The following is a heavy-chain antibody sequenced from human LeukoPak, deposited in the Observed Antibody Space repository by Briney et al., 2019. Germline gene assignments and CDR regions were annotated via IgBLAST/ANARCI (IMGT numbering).Heavy chain of an antibody. CDR1: GGSISSGSYY. CDR2: IYTSGST. CDR3: ARDGTTVDGHIVVVPAAIEDAFDI. D-gene: IGHD2-2*01. J-gene: IGHJ3*02. Sequence: SETLSLTCTVSGGSISSGSYYWSWIRQPAGKGLEWIGRIYTSGSTNYNPSLKSRVTISVDTSKNQFSLKLSSVTAADTAVYYCARDGTTVDGHIVVVPAAIEDAFDIWGQGTVVTVSS. V-gene: IGHV4-61*02.